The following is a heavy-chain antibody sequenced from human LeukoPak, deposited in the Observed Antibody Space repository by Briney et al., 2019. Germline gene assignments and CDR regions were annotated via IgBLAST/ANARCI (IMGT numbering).Heavy chain of an antibody. CDR2: IDYSGTA. D-gene: IGHD6-6*01. V-gene: IGHV4-31*03. CDR3: ARDSYSSSIRWFDS. Sequence: SQTLPLTCTVSGGSFSSGGYYWSWIRQLPGKGLEWIGYIDYSGTAYYNPSLKSRVTISIDTSKNQFSVKLSSVTAADTAVYYCARDSYSSSIRWFDSWGQGTLVIVSS. CDR1: GGSFSSGGYY. J-gene: IGHJ5*01.